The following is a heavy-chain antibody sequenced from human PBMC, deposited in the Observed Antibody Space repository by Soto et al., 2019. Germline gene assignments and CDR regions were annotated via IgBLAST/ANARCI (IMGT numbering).Heavy chain of an antibody. Sequence: PSETLSLTCTVSGGSISSDGSYWSWIRQHPGKGLEWIGCLFYSGSTYYKKSLKSRVTISVDTSKNQFSLKLSSVTAADRSVYYCARGLAAAGLFGFGPWGQGTLVTVSS. D-gene: IGHD6-13*01. CDR2: LFYSGST. CDR3: ARGLAAAGLFGFGP. J-gene: IGHJ5*02. CDR1: GGSISSDGSY. V-gene: IGHV4-31*03.